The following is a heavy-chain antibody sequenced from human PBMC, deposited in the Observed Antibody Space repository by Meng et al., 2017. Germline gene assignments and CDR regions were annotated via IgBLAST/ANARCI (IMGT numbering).Heavy chain of an antibody. Sequence: AAAQVSCKASVYTFSGDYMHWVRQAPGQGLEWMGRINPNSGGTNYAQKFQGRVTMTRDTSISTAYMELSRLGADDTAVYYCAIELDLGVGSAFDIWGQGTMVTVSS. D-gene: IGHD1-7*01. CDR2: INPNSGGT. V-gene: IGHV1-2*06. J-gene: IGHJ3*02. CDR3: AIELDLGVGSAFDI. CDR1: VYTFSGDY.